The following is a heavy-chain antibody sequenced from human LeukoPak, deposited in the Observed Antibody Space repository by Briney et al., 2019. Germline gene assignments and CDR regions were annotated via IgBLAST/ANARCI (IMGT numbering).Heavy chain of an antibody. V-gene: IGHV3-30*04. D-gene: IGHD6-13*01. CDR2: ISYDGSNK. CDR3: ARDTFSSSWYYDYIYYMDV. J-gene: IGHJ6*03. CDR1: GFTFSSYA. Sequence: GGSLRLSCAASGFTFSSYAMHWVRQAPGKGLEWVAVISYDGSNKYYADSVKGRFTISRDNAKNSLYLQMNSLRAEDTAVYYCARDTFSSSWYYDYIYYMDVWGKGTTVTVSS.